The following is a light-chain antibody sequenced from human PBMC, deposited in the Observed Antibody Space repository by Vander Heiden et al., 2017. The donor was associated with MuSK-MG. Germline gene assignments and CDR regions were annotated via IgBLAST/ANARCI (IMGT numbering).Light chain of an antibody. J-gene: IGLJ2*01. CDR3: QAWDSSTVV. Sequence: SSELPQTPSVSVSPGQTASITCSGDKLGDKYACWYQQKPGQSPVLVIYQDSKRPSGIPERFSGSNSGNTATLTISGTQAMDEADYYCQAWDSSTVVFGGGTKLTVL. CDR1: KLGDKY. CDR2: QDS. V-gene: IGLV3-1*01.